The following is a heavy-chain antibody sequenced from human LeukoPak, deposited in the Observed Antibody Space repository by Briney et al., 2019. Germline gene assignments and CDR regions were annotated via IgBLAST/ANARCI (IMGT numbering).Heavy chain of an antibody. Sequence: PGGSLRLSCAASGFTFSSYAMSWVRQAPGKGLEWVSAISGSGGSTYYADSVKGRFTISRDNSKNTLYLQMNSLRAEDTAVYYCAKDRFVGMDSSSFDYWGQGTLVTVSS. CDR2: ISGSGGST. CDR1: GFTFSSYA. D-gene: IGHD6-6*01. V-gene: IGHV3-23*01. CDR3: AKDRFVGMDSSSFDY. J-gene: IGHJ4*02.